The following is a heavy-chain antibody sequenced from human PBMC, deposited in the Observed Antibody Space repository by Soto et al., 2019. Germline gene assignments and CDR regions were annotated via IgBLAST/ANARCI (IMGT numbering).Heavy chain of an antibody. CDR1: GGSISSGDYY. D-gene: IGHD2-8*01. CDR3: ARERRPHCTNGVCSAYGMDV. CDR2: IYYSGST. J-gene: IGHJ6*02. V-gene: IGHV4-30-4*01. Sequence: KTSETLSLTCAVSGGSISSGDYYWSWIRQPPGKGLEWIGYIYYSGSTYYNPSLKSRVTISVDTSKNQFSLKLSSVTAADTAVYYCARERRPHCTNGVCSAYGMDVWGQGTTVTVSS.